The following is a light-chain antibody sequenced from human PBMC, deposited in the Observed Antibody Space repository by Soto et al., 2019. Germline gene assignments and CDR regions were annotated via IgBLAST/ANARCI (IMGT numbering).Light chain of an antibody. V-gene: IGLV1-40*01. CDR1: SSNIGTEYD. Sequence: SVLTQPPSVSGAPGQRVAISCTGSSSNIGTEYDVHWYQQLPGKAPKLMIYDVSKRPSGVPDRFSGSKSGNTASLTISGLQAEDEADYYCCSYAGSYTFVFGTGTKVTVL. CDR3: CSYAGSYTFV. J-gene: IGLJ1*01. CDR2: DVS.